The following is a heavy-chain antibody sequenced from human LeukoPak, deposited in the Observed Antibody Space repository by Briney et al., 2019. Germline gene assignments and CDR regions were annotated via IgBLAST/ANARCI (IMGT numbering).Heavy chain of an antibody. Sequence: ASAKVSCKASGYTFTSYYMHWVRQAPGQGLEWMGIINPSGGSTSYAQKFQGRGTMTRDTSTSTVYMELSSLRSEDTAVYYCARRAVAGDFDYWGQGTLVTVSS. CDR1: GYTFTSYY. J-gene: IGHJ4*02. V-gene: IGHV1-46*01. CDR2: INPSGGST. D-gene: IGHD6-19*01. CDR3: ARRAVAGDFDY.